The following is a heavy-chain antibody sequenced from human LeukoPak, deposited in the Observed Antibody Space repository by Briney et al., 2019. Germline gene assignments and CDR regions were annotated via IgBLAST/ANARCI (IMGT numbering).Heavy chain of an antibody. J-gene: IGHJ4*02. CDR3: AKDDPPYYYDSSGLLDY. CDR1: GFTFSSYA. V-gene: IGHV3-23*01. D-gene: IGHD3-22*01. CDR2: ISGSGGST. Sequence: GGSLRLSCAASGFTFSSYAMSWVRQAPGKGLEWVSAISGSGGSTYYADSVKGRFTISRDNSKNTLYLQMNSLRAEDTAVYYCAKDDPPYYYDSSGLLDYWGQGTLVTVSS.